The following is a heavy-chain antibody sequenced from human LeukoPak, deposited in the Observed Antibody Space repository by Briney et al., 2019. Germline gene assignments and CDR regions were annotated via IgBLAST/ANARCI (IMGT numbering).Heavy chain of an antibody. Sequence: SVKVSCKASGGTFSSYAISWVRQAPGQGLEWMGRIIPNFGTANYAQKFQGRVTITTDESTSTAYMELSSLRSEDTAVYYCARAGGYDSSGYYSYYFDYWGQGTLVTVSS. CDR3: ARAGGYDSSGYYSYYFDY. CDR1: GGTFSSYA. D-gene: IGHD3-22*01. CDR2: IIPNFGTA. J-gene: IGHJ4*02. V-gene: IGHV1-69*05.